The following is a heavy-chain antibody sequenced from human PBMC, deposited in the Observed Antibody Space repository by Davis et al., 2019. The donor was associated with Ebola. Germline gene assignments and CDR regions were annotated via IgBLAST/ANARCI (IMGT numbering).Heavy chain of an antibody. J-gene: IGHJ4*02. V-gene: IGHV3-74*01. Sequence: PGGSLRPSCVGSEFTFRSYWFHWVRQAPGKGLEWVSRIDTDGSTTNYADSVRGRFTTSRDNAKNTLFLQMSSLRADDTAVYYCARDVGGRAGYWGQGTLVTVSS. CDR2: IDTDGSTT. CDR1: EFTFRSYW. CDR3: ARDVGGRAGY.